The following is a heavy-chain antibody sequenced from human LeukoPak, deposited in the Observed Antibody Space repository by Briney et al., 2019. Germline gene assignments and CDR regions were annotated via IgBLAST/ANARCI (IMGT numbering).Heavy chain of an antibody. V-gene: IGHV3-74*01. Sequence: GGSLRLSCAASGFTFSSYWMHWVRQAPGKGLVWVSRINSDGSSTSYADSVKGRFTISRDNAKNTLYLQMNSLRAEDTAVYYCARDPYDILTGSYYFDYWGQGTLVTVSS. D-gene: IGHD3-9*01. CDR1: GFTFSSYW. CDR3: ARDPYDILTGSYYFDY. J-gene: IGHJ4*02. CDR2: INSDGSST.